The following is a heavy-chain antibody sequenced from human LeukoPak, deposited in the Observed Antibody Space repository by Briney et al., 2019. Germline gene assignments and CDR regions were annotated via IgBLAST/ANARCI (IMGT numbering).Heavy chain of an antibody. CDR2: IIPIFGTA. J-gene: IGHJ6*03. CDR3: ARSATVTLTIFGVVNVGHPYYYYYMDV. CDR1: GGTFSSYA. V-gene: IGHV1-69*13. D-gene: IGHD3-3*01. Sequence: SVKVSCKASGGTFSSYAISWVRQAPGQGLEWMGGIIPIFGTANYAQKFQGRVTITADESTSTAYMELSSLRSEDTAVYYCARSATVTLTIFGVVNVGHPYYYYYMDVWGKGTTVTVSS.